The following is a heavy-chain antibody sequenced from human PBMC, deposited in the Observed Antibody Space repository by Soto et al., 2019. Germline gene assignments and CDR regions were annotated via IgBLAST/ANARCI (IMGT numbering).Heavy chain of an antibody. CDR3: AKGYYYDSSGYYLFDY. Sequence: QVQLVESGGGVVQPGRSLRLSCAASGFTFSNYGMHWVRQAPGKGLEWVAVISYDGSNTFYADTVKGRFTISRDNSENALYLQMNSLRSEDTAVYYCAKGYYYDSSGYYLFDYRGQGTLVTVSS. V-gene: IGHV3-30*18. CDR1: GFTFSNYG. D-gene: IGHD3-22*01. CDR2: ISYDGSNT. J-gene: IGHJ4*02.